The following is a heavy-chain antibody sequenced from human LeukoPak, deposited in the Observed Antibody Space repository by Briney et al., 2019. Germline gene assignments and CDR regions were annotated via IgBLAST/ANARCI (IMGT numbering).Heavy chain of an antibody. J-gene: IGHJ5*02. V-gene: IGHV1-2*02. CDR3: ARAGAPLNNWFDP. CDR1: GYTFTGYY. Sequence: ASVKVSCKASGYTFTGYYMHWVRLAPGQGLEWMGWINPNNGATNCAQKFQGRVTMTRDTSISTAYMELSRLRSDDKAVYYCARAGAPLNNWFDPWGQGTLVSVSS. CDR2: INPNNGAT.